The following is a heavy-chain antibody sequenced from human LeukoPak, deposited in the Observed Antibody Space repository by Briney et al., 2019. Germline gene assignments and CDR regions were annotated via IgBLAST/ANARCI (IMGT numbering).Heavy chain of an antibody. J-gene: IGHJ6*03. CDR1: GFTVSRTY. D-gene: IGHD5-12*01. V-gene: IGHV3-53*01. CDR3: AKDRATRYYYYYYYMDV. Sequence: GGSLRLSCAASGFTVSRTYMTWVRQAPGKGLEWVSIIYAAGSTHYADSVKGRFTISRDNSKNTLYLQMNSLRAEDTAVYYCAKDRATRYYYYYYYMDVWGKGTTVTISS. CDR2: IYAAGST.